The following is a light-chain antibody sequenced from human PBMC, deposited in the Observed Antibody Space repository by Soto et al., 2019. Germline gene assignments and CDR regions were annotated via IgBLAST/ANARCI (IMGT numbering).Light chain of an antibody. Sequence: QSVMTQPASVSGTPGQSITISCTGTSGDVGRYDYVSWYQQHPGNAPKLMVSEASHRPSGDSNRFLGSKSANTASLTISGLQVEDAADYYCSSYSTMAAYV. J-gene: IGLJ1*01. CDR3: SSYSTMAAYV. CDR1: SGDVGRYDY. CDR2: EAS. V-gene: IGLV2-14*01.